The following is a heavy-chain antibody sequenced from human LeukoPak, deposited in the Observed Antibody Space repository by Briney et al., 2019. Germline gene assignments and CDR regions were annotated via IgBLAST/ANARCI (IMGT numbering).Heavy chain of an antibody. CDR1: GFTFSSYA. CDR3: AKFISYYDSSGPYLGYYFDY. Sequence: PGGSLRLSCAASGFTFSSYAMSWVRQAPGKGLEWVSAIRGSGGSTYFADSVKGRFTISRDNSKNTLYLQMNSLRAEDTAVYYCAKFISYYDSSGPYLGYYFDYWGQGTLVTVSS. V-gene: IGHV3-23*01. D-gene: IGHD3-22*01. CDR2: IRGSGGST. J-gene: IGHJ4*02.